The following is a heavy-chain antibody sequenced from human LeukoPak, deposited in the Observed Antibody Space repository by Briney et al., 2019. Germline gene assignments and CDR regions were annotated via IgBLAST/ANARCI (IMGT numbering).Heavy chain of an antibody. J-gene: IGHJ4*02. Sequence: SETLCLTCSVSGGSISNYYWSWIRQRPGKGLEWIGYIFSRGSSNYSPSLKSRVTISVDTSKNQFSLKLSSVTAADTAVYYCARASDSSGYYDLDYWGQGTLVTVSS. CDR2: IFSRGSS. CDR1: GGSISNYY. D-gene: IGHD3-22*01. CDR3: ARASDSSGYYDLDY. V-gene: IGHV4-59*01.